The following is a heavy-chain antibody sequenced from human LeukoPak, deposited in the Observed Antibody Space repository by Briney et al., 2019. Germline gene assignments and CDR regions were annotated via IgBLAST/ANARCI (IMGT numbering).Heavy chain of an antibody. CDR3: ARGSLTGYWYFDL. J-gene: IGHJ2*01. D-gene: IGHD3-16*02. CDR2: ISTSSSST. CDR1: GFTFSTYR. V-gene: IGHV3-48*01. Sequence: GGSLRLSCAASGFTFSTYRMNWVRQAPGKGLEWISDIRSSSSTTHKGLEWISDISTSSSSTHYADSVKGRFTISRDNAKNSLYLQMNSLRAEDTAVYYCARGSLTGYWYFDLWGRGTLVTVSS.